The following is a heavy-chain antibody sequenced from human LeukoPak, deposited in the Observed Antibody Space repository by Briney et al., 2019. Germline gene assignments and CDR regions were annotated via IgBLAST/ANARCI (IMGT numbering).Heavy chain of an antibody. D-gene: IGHD5-24*01. CDR2: ISGYNGNA. J-gene: IGHJ4*02. Sequence: ASVKVSCKASGYTFTSYDINWVRQAPGQGLEWMAWISGYNGNAHYEQRFQGRLTLTTDPSTTTAYMELRGLRSDDTAVYYCASGREGYNPSDYWGQGTLVTVSS. V-gene: IGHV1-18*01. CDR3: ASGREGYNPSDY. CDR1: GYTFTSYD.